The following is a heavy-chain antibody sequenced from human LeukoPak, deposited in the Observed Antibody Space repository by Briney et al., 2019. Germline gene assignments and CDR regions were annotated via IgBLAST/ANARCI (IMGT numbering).Heavy chain of an antibody. CDR2: IYYSGST. V-gene: IGHV4-61*05. CDR1: GGSIKNEYYY. Sequence: SETLSLTCTFSGGSIKNEYYYWGWIRQAPGKGLEWIGYIYYSGSTNYNPSLKSRVTISVDTSKNQFSLKLSSVTAADTAVYYCARNGFNPRNWFDPWGQGTLVTVSS. D-gene: IGHD2-8*01. J-gene: IGHJ5*02. CDR3: ARNGFNPRNWFDP.